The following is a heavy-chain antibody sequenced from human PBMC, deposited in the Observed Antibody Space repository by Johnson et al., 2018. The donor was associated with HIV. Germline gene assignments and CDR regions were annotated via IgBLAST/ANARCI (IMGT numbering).Heavy chain of an antibody. CDR3: AKDLELSPGTARAVGGSFDI. J-gene: IGHJ3*02. Sequence: QVQLVESGGGVVQPGRSLRLSCAASGFTFSSYGMHWVRQAPGKGLEWVAVISYDGSNKYYADSVKGRFTLSRDNSKNTLYLQMNSLRAEDTAVYYCAKDLELSPGTARAVGGSFDIWGQGTMVTVSS. CDR1: GFTFSSYG. V-gene: IGHV3-30*18. D-gene: IGHD6-19*01. CDR2: ISYDGSNK.